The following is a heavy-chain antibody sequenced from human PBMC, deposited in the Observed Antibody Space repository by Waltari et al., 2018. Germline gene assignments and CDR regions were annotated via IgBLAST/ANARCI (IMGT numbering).Heavy chain of an antibody. CDR2: VDPEDGET. CDR1: GYTFTDYY. Sequence: EVQLVQSGAEVKKPGATVKISCKVSGYTFTDYYMHWVQQAPGKGLEWMGLVDPEDGETIYAEKFQGRVTITADTSTDTAYMELSSLRSEDTAAYYCATLSRLAATRYYYYGMDVWGQGTTVTVSS. V-gene: IGHV1-69-2*01. CDR3: ATLSRLAATRYYYYGMDV. J-gene: IGHJ6*02. D-gene: IGHD6-19*01.